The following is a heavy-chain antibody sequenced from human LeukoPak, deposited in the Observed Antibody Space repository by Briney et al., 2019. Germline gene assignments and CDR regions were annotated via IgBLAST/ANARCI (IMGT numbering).Heavy chain of an antibody. CDR3: AREDY. CDR2: ISYDGSNK. V-gene: IGHV3-30-3*01. J-gene: IGHJ4*02. Sequence: GRSLRLSCAASGFTFSSYAMHWVRQAPGKGLEWVAVISYDGSNKYYADSVKGRFTISRDNSKNTLYLQMNSLRAEGTAVYYCAREDYWGQGTLVTVSS. CDR1: GFTFSSYA.